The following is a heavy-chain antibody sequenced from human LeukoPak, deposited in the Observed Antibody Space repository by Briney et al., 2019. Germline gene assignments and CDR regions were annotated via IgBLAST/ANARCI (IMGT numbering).Heavy chain of an antibody. V-gene: IGHV3-64D*06. J-gene: IGHJ4*02. D-gene: IGHD6-19*01. CDR3: EKDQVAVAGTSEYYFDY. CDR1: GFTFSSYA. CDR2: ISSNGGST. Sequence: GSLRLSCSASGFTFSSYAMHWVRQAPGKGLEYVSAISSNGGSTYYADSVKGRFTISRDNSKNTLYLQMSSLRAEDTAVYYCEKDQVAVAGTSEYYFDYWGQGTLVTVSS.